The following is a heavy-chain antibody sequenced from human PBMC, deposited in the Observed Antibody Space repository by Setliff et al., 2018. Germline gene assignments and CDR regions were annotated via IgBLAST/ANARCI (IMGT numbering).Heavy chain of an antibody. V-gene: IGHV1-18*01. CDR1: GYSFTNYG. CDR2: NSV. Sequence: ASVKVSCKTSGYSFTNYGINWVRQALRQGLEWMGWNSVYAREFQGRVTMTIDTPTSTAYMELRSLRSDDTAVYYCARGPPDFVVVPAAAKFDYWGPGTLVTVSS. J-gene: IGHJ4*02. D-gene: IGHD2-2*01. CDR3: ARGPPDFVVVPAAAKFDY.